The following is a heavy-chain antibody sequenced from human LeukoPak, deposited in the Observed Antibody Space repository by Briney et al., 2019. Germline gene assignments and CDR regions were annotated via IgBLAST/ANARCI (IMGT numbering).Heavy chain of an antibody. CDR1: GGTFSSYA. J-gene: IGHJ4*02. Sequence: ASVKVSCKASGGTFSSYAISWVRQAPGQGLEWMGRIIPILGIANYAQKFQGRVTITADKSTSTAYMELSSLRSEDTAVYYCAMSILAGSSALDYWGQGTLVTVSS. V-gene: IGHV1-69*04. CDR3: AMSILAGSSALDY. D-gene: IGHD3-10*01. CDR2: IIPILGIA.